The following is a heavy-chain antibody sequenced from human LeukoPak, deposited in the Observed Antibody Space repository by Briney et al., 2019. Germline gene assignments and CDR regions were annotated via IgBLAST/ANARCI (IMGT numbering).Heavy chain of an antibody. CDR3: ARRRRIGAAGGDGMDV. D-gene: IGHD6-13*01. CDR1: CGFISNYY. CDR2: TYNSGRT. Sequence: PSETLFLTCTGSCGFISNYYWNLILPPPRQGPELIGYTYNSGRTNYNPSLKSRVAISADTSKTQFSLKLDSVTAADTANYYCARRRRIGAAGGDGMDVWGQGTTVTVSS. V-gene: IGHV4-4*09. J-gene: IGHJ6*02.